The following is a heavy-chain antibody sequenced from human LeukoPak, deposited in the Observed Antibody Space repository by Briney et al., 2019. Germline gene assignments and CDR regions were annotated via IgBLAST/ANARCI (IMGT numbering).Heavy chain of an antibody. J-gene: IGHJ4*02. Sequence: GGSLRLSCAASGFTLSSYVMSWVRQAPGKGLEWVSAISGSGGSTYNADSVKGRCPFPTDNSKNTLYLQMNSLRAEDTAVYYCGPQPEGYLDYWGQGTLVTVSS. V-gene: IGHV3-23*01. CDR2: ISGSGGST. CDR1: GFTLSSYV. CDR3: GPQPEGYLDY. D-gene: IGHD1-14*01.